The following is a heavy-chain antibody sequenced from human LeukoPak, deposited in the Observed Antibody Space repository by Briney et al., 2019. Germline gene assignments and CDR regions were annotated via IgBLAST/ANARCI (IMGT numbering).Heavy chain of an antibody. CDR2: LFASGYS. V-gene: IGHV3-66*01. D-gene: IGHD3-3*01. CDR3: ARGLTVLRFLEWLVFGY. CDR1: GFRVSVNY. J-gene: IGHJ4*02. Sequence: GGSLRLSCAASGFRVSVNYMSWVRQAPGKGLEWISTLFASGYSTYADSVKGRFTISRDTSKNTLDLQMHSLRAEDTAVYYCARGLTVLRFLEWLVFGYWGQGTLVTVSS.